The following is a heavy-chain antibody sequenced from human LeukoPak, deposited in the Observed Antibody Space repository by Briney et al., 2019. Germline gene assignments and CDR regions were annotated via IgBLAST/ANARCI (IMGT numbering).Heavy chain of an antibody. CDR1: GFTFSSHS. CDR2: IRTSKNYI. J-gene: IGHJ6*02. V-gene: IGHV3-21*06. CDR3: ARESDVYYDLDV. Sequence: PGGSLRLSCAASGFTFSSHSMNWVRQAPGKGLEWISSIRTSKNYIYYADSVKGRFTISRNNAHNSLYLEMNSLRADDTAVYYCARESDVYYDLDVWGQGTTVTVSS.